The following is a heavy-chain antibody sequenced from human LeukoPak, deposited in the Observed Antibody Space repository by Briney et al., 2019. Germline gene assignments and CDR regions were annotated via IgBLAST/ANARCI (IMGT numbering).Heavy chain of an antibody. Sequence: PGGSLRLSCAASGFTFSYYSMNWVRQAPGKGLEWVSYISSSSDYIYYGDSVKGRFTISRDNAKNSLYLQMNSLRADDTAAYYCARGSSGDYPGYWGQGTLVTVSS. V-gene: IGHV3-21*01. D-gene: IGHD4-17*01. CDR2: ISSSSDYI. J-gene: IGHJ4*02. CDR3: ARGSSGDYPGY. CDR1: GFTFSYYS.